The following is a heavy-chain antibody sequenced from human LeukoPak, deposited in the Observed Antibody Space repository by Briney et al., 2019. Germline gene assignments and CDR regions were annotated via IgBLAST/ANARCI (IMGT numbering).Heavy chain of an antibody. CDR3: ARDPSNWNSLTLDY. CDR2: INPNSGGT. J-gene: IGHJ4*02. Sequence: ASVKVSCKASGYTFTGYYMHWVRQAPGQGLEWMGWINPNSGGTNYAQKFQGRVTMTRDTSIGTAYMELSRLRSDDTAVYYCARDPSNWNSLTLDYWGQGTLVTVSS. D-gene: IGHD1-1*01. V-gene: IGHV1-2*02. CDR1: GYTFTGYY.